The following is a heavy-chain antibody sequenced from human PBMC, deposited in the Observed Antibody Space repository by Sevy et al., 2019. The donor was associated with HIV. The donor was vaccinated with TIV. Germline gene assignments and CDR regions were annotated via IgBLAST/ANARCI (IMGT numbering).Heavy chain of an antibody. Sequence: GGSLRLSCEASGFTFSSYAMNWVRQAPGKGLEWVSAISGNGGSTFYADSVKGRFSISRDNSKNTLYLQMNSLRAEDTAIYYCAKDLLIVVGEGMDVWGQGTTVTVSS. V-gene: IGHV3-23*01. CDR2: ISGNGGST. J-gene: IGHJ6*02. D-gene: IGHD2-2*01. CDR3: AKDLLIVVGEGMDV. CDR1: GFTFSSYA.